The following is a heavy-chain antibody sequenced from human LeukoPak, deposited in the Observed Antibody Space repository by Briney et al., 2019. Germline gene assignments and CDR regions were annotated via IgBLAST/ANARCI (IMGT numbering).Heavy chain of an antibody. V-gene: IGHV1-69*05. Sequence: EASVKVSCKASGGTFSSYAISWVRQAPGQGLEWMGGIIPIFGTANYAQKFQGRVTITTDESTSTAYMELSSLRSEDTAVYYCARGLYCGGDCYLYWGQGTLVTVSS. CDR1: GGTFSSYA. CDR2: IIPIFGTA. J-gene: IGHJ4*02. D-gene: IGHD2-21*02. CDR3: ARGLYCGGDCYLY.